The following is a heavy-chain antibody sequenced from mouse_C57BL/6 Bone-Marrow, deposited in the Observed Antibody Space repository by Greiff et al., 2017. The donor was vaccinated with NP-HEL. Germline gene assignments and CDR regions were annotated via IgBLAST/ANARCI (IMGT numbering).Heavy chain of an antibody. Sequence: EVNVVESGGGLVQPGGSLKLSCAASGFTFSDYYMYWVRQTPEKRLEWVAYISNGGGCTYYPDTVKGRFTISRDTAKNTLYLQMSRRKSEDTAMYYCARLVVYYGYYRRYAMDYWGQGTSVTVSS. D-gene: IGHD2-3*01. V-gene: IGHV5-12*01. CDR2: ISNGGGCT. CDR3: ARLVVYYGYYRRYAMDY. CDR1: GFTFSDYY. J-gene: IGHJ4*01.